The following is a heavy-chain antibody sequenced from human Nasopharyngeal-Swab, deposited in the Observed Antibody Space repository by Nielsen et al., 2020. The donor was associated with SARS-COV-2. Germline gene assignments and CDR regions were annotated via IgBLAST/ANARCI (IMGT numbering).Heavy chain of an antibody. CDR2: INHSGST. CDR1: GGSFSGYY. CDR3: ARENSSSYYYYMDV. J-gene: IGHJ6*03. D-gene: IGHD5-18*01. Sequence: SETLSLTCAVYGGSFSGYYWSWIRQPPGKGLEWIGEINHSGSTNYNPSLKSRVTISVDTFKNQFSLKLSSVTAADTAVYYCARENSSSYYYYMDVWGKGTTVTVSS. V-gene: IGHV4-34*01.